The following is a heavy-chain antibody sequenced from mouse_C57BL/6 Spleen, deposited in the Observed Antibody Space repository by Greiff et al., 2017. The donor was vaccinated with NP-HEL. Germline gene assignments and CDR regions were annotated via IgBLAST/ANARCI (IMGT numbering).Heavy chain of an antibody. CDR3: AGERVLFAY. CDR1: GYTFTDYY. CDR2: INPNNGGT. V-gene: IGHV1-26*01. Sequence: EVQLQQSEPELVKPGASVKISCKASGYTFTDYYMNWVKQSHGKSLEWIGDINPNNGGTSYNQKFKGKATLTVDKSSSTAYMELRSLTSEDSAVYYCAGERVLFAYWGQGTRVTVSA. J-gene: IGHJ3*01.